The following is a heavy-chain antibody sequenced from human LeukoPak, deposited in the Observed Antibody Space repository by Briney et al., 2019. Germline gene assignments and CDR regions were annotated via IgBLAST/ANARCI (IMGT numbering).Heavy chain of an antibody. J-gene: IGHJ4*02. CDR3: ARDVYCGGDCSYFDS. D-gene: IGHD2-21*02. Sequence: SETLSLTCTVSGGSLSSYYWTWTRQPPGKGLEWIGYIYSSGSTNYNPSLKSRVTISVDTSKSQFSLKLSSVIAADTAVYYCARDVYCGGDCSYFDSWGQGTLVTVSS. CDR2: IYSSGST. V-gene: IGHV4-59*01. CDR1: GGSLSSYY.